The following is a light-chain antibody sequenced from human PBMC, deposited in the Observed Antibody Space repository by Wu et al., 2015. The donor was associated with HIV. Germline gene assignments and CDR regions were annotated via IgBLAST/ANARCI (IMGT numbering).Light chain of an antibody. CDR1: EFISSSM. CDR3: QQYVWSPRT. J-gene: IGKJ2*01. V-gene: IGKV3-20*01. CDR2: RVS. Sequence: EIVLTQSPGSLSLSPGESATLSCRTSEFISSSMLAWYQQKPGQAPRLLIXRVSSRATGIPDRFSGSGSGTDFTLTISRLEPEDFAVYYCQQYVWSPRTFGQGTKLEI.